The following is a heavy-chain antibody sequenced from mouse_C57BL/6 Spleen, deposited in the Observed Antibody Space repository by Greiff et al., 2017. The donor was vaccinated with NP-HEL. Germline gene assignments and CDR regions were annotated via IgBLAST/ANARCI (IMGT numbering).Heavy chain of an antibody. CDR3: ASQTQGVGLYY. V-gene: IGHV1-52*01. J-gene: IGHJ2*01. CDR2: IDPSDSET. D-gene: IGHD1-1*02. Sequence: QVQLQQPGAELVRPGSSVKLSCKASGYTFTSYWMHWVKQRPIQGLEWIGNIDPSDSETHYNQKFKDKATLTVDKSSSTAYMQLSSLTSEDSAVYCCASQTQGVGLYYWGQGTTLTVSS. CDR1: GYTFTSYW.